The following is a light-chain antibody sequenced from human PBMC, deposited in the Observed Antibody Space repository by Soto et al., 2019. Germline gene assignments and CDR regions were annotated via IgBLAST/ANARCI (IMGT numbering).Light chain of an antibody. CDR2: DAS. CDR1: QSVSYY. CDR3: QQRHHWVRT. Sequence: EIVLTQSPATLSLSPGERATLSCRASQSVSYYLAWYQQKPGQPPRLLIYDASTRATGVPARFSGSGSGTDFPLTISSLEPDDFAVYFCQQRHHWVRTFGQGTTLDI. J-gene: IGKJ2*01. V-gene: IGKV3-11*01.